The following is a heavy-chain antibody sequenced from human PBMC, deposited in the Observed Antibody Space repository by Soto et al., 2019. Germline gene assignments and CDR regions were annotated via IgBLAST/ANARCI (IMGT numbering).Heavy chain of an antibody. CDR1: GVSITSYY. CDR2: VYHTGNT. Sequence: LSLTCSVSGVSITSYYWTWIRHPPGKGLEWIGYVYHTGNTYYNPSLKSRVTISLDTSKNQVSLRLRSVTAADTAVYYCAREQYNWKLWGQGTLVTVSS. V-gene: IGHV4-59*01. CDR3: AREQYNWKL. J-gene: IGHJ4*02. D-gene: IGHD1-20*01.